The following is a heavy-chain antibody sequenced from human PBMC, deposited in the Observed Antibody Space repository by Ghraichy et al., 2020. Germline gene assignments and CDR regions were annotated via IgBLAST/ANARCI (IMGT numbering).Heavy chain of an antibody. Sequence: ASLKVSCKVSGYTLTELSMHWVRQAPGKGLEWMGGFDPEDGETIYAQKFQGRVTMTEDTSTDTAYMELSSLRSEDTAVYYCAALVGATYYFDYWGQGTLVTVSS. CDR2: FDPEDGET. CDR3: AALVGATYYFDY. J-gene: IGHJ4*02. V-gene: IGHV1-24*01. D-gene: IGHD1-26*01. CDR1: GYTLTELS.